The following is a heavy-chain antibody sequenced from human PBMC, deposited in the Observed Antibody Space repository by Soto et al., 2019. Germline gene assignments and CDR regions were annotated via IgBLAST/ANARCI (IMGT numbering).Heavy chain of an antibody. D-gene: IGHD6-6*01. CDR3: VRVYGRSSCFFDS. Sequence: PSETLYLTCGVSGYSLTSGYHWGCIRQPPGKGLEWIGTIYHSGTTYYNPSLMSRVTMSVDTSKNQFSLKVTSATAADTAVYFCVRVYGRSSCFFDSWGQGTLVTVYS. V-gene: IGHV4-38-2*01. CDR1: GYSLTSGYH. J-gene: IGHJ4*02. CDR2: IYHSGTT.